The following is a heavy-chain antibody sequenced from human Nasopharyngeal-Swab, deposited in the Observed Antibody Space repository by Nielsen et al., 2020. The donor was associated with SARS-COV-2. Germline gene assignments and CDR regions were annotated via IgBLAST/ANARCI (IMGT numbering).Heavy chain of an antibody. V-gene: IGHV3-74*01. CDR1: EFTLRNHW. Sequence: GESLKISCTPSEFTLRNHWMHWVRLTPGKGLVWVSGIDFDGSNTFYADSVKGRFTISRDNGENTLSLQMNSLRDEDTGVYYCGSVFEIWGQGVRVTVSS. D-gene: IGHD3-9*01. CDR2: IDFDGSNT. J-gene: IGHJ4*02. CDR3: GSVFEI.